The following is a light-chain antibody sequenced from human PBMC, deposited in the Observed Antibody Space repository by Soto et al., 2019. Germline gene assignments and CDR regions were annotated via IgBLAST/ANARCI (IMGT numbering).Light chain of an antibody. CDR3: QQYVSSPPT. J-gene: IGKJ4*01. CDR1: QSVSSTY. V-gene: IGKV3-20*01. CDR2: GAS. Sequence: EIVLTQSPGTLSLSPGERGTLSCRASQSVSSTYLAWYQQKPGQAPRLLIYGASNRATGIPDRFSGSGSGTDFNLTITRLEPEDFAVYYCQQYVSSPPTFGGGTKVEIK.